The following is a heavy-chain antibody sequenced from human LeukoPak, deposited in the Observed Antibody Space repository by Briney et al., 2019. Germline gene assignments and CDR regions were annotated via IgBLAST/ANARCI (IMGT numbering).Heavy chain of an antibody. CDR1: GGSISSYY. V-gene: IGHV4-59*08. CDR3: ARYSSSWVGIDY. D-gene: IGHD6-13*01. CDR2: IYYSGST. J-gene: IGHJ4*02. Sequence: PSETLSLTCAVYGGSISSYYWSWIRQPPGKGLEWIGCIYYSGSTNYNPSLKSRVTISVDTSKNQFSLKLSSVTAADTAVYYCARYSSSWVGIDYWGQGTLVTVSS.